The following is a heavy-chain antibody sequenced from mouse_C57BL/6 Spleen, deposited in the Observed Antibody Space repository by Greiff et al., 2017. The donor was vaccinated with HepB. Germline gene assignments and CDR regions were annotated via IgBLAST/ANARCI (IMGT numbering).Heavy chain of an antibody. Sequence: DVQLQESGPELVKPGASVKMSCKASGYTFTDYNMHWVKQSHGKSLEWIGYINPNNGGTSYNQKFKGKATLTVNKSSSTAYMELRSLTSEDSAVYYCARWGVWYFDVWGTGTTVTVSS. CDR2: INPNNGGT. V-gene: IGHV1-22*01. CDR1: GYTFTDYN. J-gene: IGHJ1*03. CDR3: ARWGVWYFDV.